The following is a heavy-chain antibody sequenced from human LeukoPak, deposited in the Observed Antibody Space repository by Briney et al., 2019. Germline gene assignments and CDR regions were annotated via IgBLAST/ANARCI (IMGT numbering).Heavy chain of an antibody. Sequence: SETLSLTCAVYGGSFSGYYWSWIRQPPGKGLEWIGEINHSGSTNYNPSLKSRVSISVDTSKSQFSLKLSSVTAADTAVYYCARHKGPRYYYYGMDVWGQGTTVTVS. CDR1: GGSFSGYY. CDR3: ARHKGPRYYYYGMDV. V-gene: IGHV4-34*01. J-gene: IGHJ6*02. CDR2: INHSGST.